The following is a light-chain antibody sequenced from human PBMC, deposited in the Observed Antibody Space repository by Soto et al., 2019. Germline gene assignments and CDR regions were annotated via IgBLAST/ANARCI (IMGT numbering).Light chain of an antibody. CDR3: QQRSNWPPMYT. V-gene: IGKV3-11*01. J-gene: IGKJ2*01. CDR1: QSVSSY. CDR2: DAS. Sequence: EIVLTQSPATLSLSPGERATLSCRASQSVSSYLAWYQQKPGQAPRLLIYDASNRATGIPARFSGSGSGTAFTLPISSLEPDDFAVYYCQQRSNWPPMYTFGQGTKLEIK.